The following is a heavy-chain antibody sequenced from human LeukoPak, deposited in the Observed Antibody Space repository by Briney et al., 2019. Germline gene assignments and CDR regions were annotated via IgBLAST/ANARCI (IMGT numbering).Heavy chain of an antibody. V-gene: IGHV3-7*03. CDR2: IKQDGSER. CDR1: GFTFSIYW. CDR3: ARDRWSYDPQGGFDC. Sequence: GGSLRLSCAASGFTFSIYWMSWVRQAPGKGLEWVANIKQDGSERYYVDSVKGRCTLSRDNAKNSLYLQMNSLRAEDTAVYYCARDRWSYDPQGGFDCWGQGTLVTVSS. D-gene: IGHD3-22*01. J-gene: IGHJ4*02.